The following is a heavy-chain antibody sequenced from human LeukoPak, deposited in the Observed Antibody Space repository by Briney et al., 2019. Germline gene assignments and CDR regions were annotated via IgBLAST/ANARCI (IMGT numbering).Heavy chain of an antibody. CDR1: GGSISSGDYS. J-gene: IGHJ4*02. CDR2: IYYSGST. CDR3: ARDRYGDHTYFDY. Sequence: SQTLSLTCTVSGGSISSGDYSWSWIRQPPGKGLEWIGYIYYSGSTYYNPSLKSRVTISVDTSKNQFSLKLSSVTAADTAVYYCARDRYGDHTYFDYWGQGTLVTVSS. D-gene: IGHD4-17*01. V-gene: IGHV4-30-4*01.